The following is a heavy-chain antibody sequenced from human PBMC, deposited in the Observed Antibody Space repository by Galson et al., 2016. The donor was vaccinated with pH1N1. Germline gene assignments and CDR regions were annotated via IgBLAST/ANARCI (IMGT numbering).Heavy chain of an antibody. J-gene: IGHJ4*02. V-gene: IGHV4-4*03. Sequence: PETLSLTCGVSGGSITSNNWWSWVRQPPGKGLEWIGEIYHSGSTKYNPSLESRVTISLDRSKNHFSLRVTSVTAADTAVYYRARSYRGTYFIGGDRGFDYWGQGTLVTVSS. CDR3: ARSYRGTYFIGGDRGFDY. D-gene: IGHD1-26*01. CDR2: IYHSGST. CDR1: GGSITSNNW.